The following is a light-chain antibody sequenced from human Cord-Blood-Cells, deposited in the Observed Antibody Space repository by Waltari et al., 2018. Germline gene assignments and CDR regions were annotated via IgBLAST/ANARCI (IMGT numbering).Light chain of an antibody. CDR1: QSVSSSY. CDR3: QQYGSSPYT. CDR2: CAS. Sequence: EIALTQSPGTLSLSPGERATLSCRASQSVSSSYLAWYQQKPGQAPRLLIYCASSRATGIPDRFSGSGSGTDFTLTISRLEPEDFAVYYCQQYGSSPYTFGQGTKLEIK. V-gene: IGKV3-20*01. J-gene: IGKJ2*01.